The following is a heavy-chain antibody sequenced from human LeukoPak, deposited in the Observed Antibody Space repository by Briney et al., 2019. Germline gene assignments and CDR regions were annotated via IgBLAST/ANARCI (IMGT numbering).Heavy chain of an antibody. CDR1: GGSISSGGYY. CDR2: IYYSGST. Sequence: SQTLSLTCTVSGGSISSGGYYWSWIRQQPGKGREWIEYIYYSGSTYSNPCLKSRVTISVDTSKNQCSLRLSSVTAADTAVYYCARDPGRSKFDYWGQGTLVTVSS. D-gene: IGHD1-14*01. V-gene: IGHV4-31*03. CDR3: ARDPGRSKFDY. J-gene: IGHJ4*02.